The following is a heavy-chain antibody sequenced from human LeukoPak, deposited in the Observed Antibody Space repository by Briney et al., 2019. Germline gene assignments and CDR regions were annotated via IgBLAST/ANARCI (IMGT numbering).Heavy chain of an antibody. CDR2: INTNTGNP. J-gene: IGHJ4*02. Sequence: ASVKVSCKASGYTFTSYAMNWVRQAPGQGLEWVGWINTNTGNPTYAQDFTGQIVLSLDTSVSTAYLQISSLKAEDTAVYYCTWAHRTFGSAYWGQGTLVTVSS. D-gene: IGHD3-10*01. CDR1: GYTFTSYA. V-gene: IGHV7-4-1*02. CDR3: TWAHRTFGSAY.